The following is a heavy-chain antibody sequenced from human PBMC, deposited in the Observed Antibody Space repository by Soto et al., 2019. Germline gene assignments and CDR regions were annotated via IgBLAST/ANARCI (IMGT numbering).Heavy chain of an antibody. CDR1: GGSISSSSYY. CDR2: IYYSGST. Sequence: QLQLQESGPGLVKPSETLSLTCTVSGGSISSSSYYWGWIRQPPGKGLEWIGSIYYSGSTYYNPSLKSRVTISVDTSKNQFSLKLSSVTAADTAVYYCARQGLGTIFGVVNHWGQGTLVTVSS. D-gene: IGHD3-3*01. J-gene: IGHJ4*02. CDR3: ARQGLGTIFGVVNH. V-gene: IGHV4-39*01.